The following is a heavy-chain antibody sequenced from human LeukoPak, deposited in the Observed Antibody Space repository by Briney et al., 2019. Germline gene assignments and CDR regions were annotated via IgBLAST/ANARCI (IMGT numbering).Heavy chain of an antibody. D-gene: IGHD5-12*01. CDR2: IRYDGSNK. CDR3: AKDQSYSGYEKEAGAFDI. Sequence: PGGSLRLSCAASGFTFSSYGMHWVRQAPGKGLEWVAFIRYDGSNKYYADSVKGRFTISRDNSKNTLYLQMNSLRAEDTAVYYCAKDQSYSGYEKEAGAFDIWGQGTMVTVSS. CDR1: GFTFSSYG. J-gene: IGHJ3*02. V-gene: IGHV3-30*02.